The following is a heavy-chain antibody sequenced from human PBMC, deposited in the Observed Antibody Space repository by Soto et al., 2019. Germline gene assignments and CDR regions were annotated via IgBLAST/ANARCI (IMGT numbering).Heavy chain of an antibody. Sequence: VQLVESGGGVVQPGRSLRLSCEASGSTFSNYGMNWVRQAPGKGPEWVAVIWYDGSNKYYGETVKGRFSISRDNSKNPLYLDINSLGTEDTAVYYCSRDGGSHGASYFDSWGQGSRVIVSS. V-gene: IGHV3-33*01. CDR1: GSTFSNYG. J-gene: IGHJ4*02. CDR2: IWYDGSNK. CDR3: SRDGGSHGASYFDS. D-gene: IGHD3-16*01.